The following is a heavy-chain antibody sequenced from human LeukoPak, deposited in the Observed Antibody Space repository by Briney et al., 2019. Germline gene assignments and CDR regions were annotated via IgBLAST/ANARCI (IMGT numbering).Heavy chain of an antibody. V-gene: IGHV1-2*02. D-gene: IGHD6-19*01. CDR2: INPNTGGT. CDR3: ARALGMAVAGSAGY. Sequence: GASVNVSFKSSGYTFTGYNKHWVWNAPGPGLELMGWINPNTGGTTFAQKFQGRVTMTRDTSISTAYMELSSLRSDDTAVYYCARALGMAVAGSAGYWGQGTLVTVSS. J-gene: IGHJ4*02. CDR1: GYTFTGYN.